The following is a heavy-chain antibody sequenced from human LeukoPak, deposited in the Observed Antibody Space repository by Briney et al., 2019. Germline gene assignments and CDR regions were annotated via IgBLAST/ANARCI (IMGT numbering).Heavy chain of an antibody. CDR2: ISYDGSNK. J-gene: IGHJ4*02. V-gene: IGHV3-30*04. D-gene: IGHD2-2*03. CDR3: TRGMDIVIVPAATLDY. CDR1: GFTFSSYA. Sequence: PGRSLRLSCAASGFTFSSYAMHWVRQAPGKGLEWVAVISYDGSNKYYADSVKGRFTISRDNSKNTLYLQMNSLRAEDTAVYYCTRGMDIVIVPAATLDYCGQGNLVTVSS.